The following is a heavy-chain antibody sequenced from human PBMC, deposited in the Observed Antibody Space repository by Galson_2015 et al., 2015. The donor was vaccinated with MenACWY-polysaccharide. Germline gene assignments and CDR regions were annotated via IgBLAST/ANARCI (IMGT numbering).Heavy chain of an antibody. J-gene: IGHJ4*02. Sequence: SLRLSCAASGFTVSSNFMSWVRQAPGKGLEWVSVIYSGGDTYYADSVKGRFTISRDNSKNTLYLQMNSLRAEDTAVYYCARELGLMMVTPYLDSSGPGTLVTVSS. D-gene: IGHD2-21*02. CDR1: GFTVSSNF. CDR2: IYSGGDT. V-gene: IGHV3-66*01. CDR3: ARELGLMMVTPYLDS.